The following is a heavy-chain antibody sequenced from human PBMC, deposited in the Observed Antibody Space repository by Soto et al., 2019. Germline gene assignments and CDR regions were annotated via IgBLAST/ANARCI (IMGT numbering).Heavy chain of an antibody. V-gene: IGHV4-31*03. Sequence: QVQLQESGPGLVKPSQTLSLPCTVSGGSISSGGYYWSWIRQHPGKGLEWIGYIYYSGSTYYNPSLKSRVTISVDTSKNQFSLKLSSVTAADTAVYYCARAPKYYYDSSGYYPFDYWGQGTLVTVSS. CDR2: IYYSGST. J-gene: IGHJ4*02. D-gene: IGHD3-22*01. CDR1: GGSISSGGYY. CDR3: ARAPKYYYDSSGYYPFDY.